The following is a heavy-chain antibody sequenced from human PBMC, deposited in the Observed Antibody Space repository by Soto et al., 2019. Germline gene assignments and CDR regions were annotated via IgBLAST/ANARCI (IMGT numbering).Heavy chain of an antibody. CDR2: IYYNGIT. Sequence: QVQLQESGPGLVKPSETLSLTCSVSGGSISNHYWGWIRQPPGKGLEWFGYIYYNGITNYNPSLKSPVTMSVETSRNQISLKLTTVTAADTAVYYCTRANWYSEYWGQGTLVTVSS. D-gene: IGHD7-27*01. CDR1: GGSISNHY. J-gene: IGHJ4*02. CDR3: TRANWYSEY. V-gene: IGHV4-59*11.